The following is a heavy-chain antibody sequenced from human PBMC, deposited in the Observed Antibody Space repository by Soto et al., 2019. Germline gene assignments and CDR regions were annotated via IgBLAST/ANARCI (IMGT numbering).Heavy chain of an antibody. D-gene: IGHD3-3*02. V-gene: IGHV1-69*12. J-gene: IGHJ4*02. CDR1: GGTFSSYA. Sequence: QVQLVQSGAEVKKPGSSVKVSCKASGGTFSSYAISWVRQAPGQGLEWMGGIIPIFGTANYAQKFQGRVMGTAHEATRTAYRDLSSLRSEETAVYYCARARDPFLEWVPFYYWGQGTRVTVSS. CDR3: ARARDPFLEWVPFYY. CDR2: IIPIFGTA.